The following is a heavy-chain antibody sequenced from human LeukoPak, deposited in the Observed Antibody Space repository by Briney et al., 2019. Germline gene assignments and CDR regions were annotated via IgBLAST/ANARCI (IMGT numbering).Heavy chain of an antibody. J-gene: IGHJ6*04. CDR1: GYSISSGYY. CDR2: IYHSGST. Sequence: SETLSLTCAVSGYSISSGYYWGWIRQPPGKGLEWIGSIYHSGSTYYNPSLKSRVTISVDASKNQFSLKLSSVTAADTAVYYCATPIFGVAPDVWGKGTTVAVSS. D-gene: IGHD3-3*01. CDR3: ATPIFGVAPDV. V-gene: IGHV4-38-2*01.